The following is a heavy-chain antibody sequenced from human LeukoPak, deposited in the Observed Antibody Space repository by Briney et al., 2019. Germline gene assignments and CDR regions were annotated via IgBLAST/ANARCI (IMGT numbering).Heavy chain of an antibody. J-gene: IGHJ5*02. CDR2: IVVDSDNT. D-gene: IGHD6-13*01. CDR3: AAPYTSSWFDL. CDR1: GFTFPSRSA. Sequence: GTSVKVCCKASGFTFPSRSAVQWVRQTRGQRLERIGWIVVDSDNTNYAANFQERVTITRDMSASTSYMELSSLRSEDTAVYFWAAPYTSSWFDLWGQGTLVTVSS. V-gene: IGHV1-58*01.